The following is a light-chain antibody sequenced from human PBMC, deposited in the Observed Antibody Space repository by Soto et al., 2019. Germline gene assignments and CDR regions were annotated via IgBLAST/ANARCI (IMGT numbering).Light chain of an antibody. CDR1: QSITNNY. V-gene: IGKV3-20*01. Sequence: EIVLTQSPATLSLSPGERATLSCRAIQSITNNYLAWYQQKPGQAPRLLIYGASSRATGIPDRFGGSGSGTDFTLTISRLEPEDVAVYYCQHYSRTLPWTFGQGTKVDI. CDR2: GAS. CDR3: QHYSRTLPWT. J-gene: IGKJ1*01.